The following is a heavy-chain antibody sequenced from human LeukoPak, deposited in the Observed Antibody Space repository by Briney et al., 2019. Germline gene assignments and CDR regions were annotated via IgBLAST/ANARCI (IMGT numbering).Heavy chain of an antibody. J-gene: IGHJ6*03. Sequence: SETLSLTCTVSGGSISSSSYYWGWIRQPPGKGLEWIGSIYYSGSTYYNPSLKSRVTISVDTSKNQFSLKLSSVTAADTAVYYCARSRRITMVRGPISNYYYYYMDVWGKGTTVTVSS. CDR2: IYYSGST. CDR1: GGSISSSSYY. V-gene: IGHV4-39*07. CDR3: ARSRRITMVRGPISNYYYYYMDV. D-gene: IGHD3-10*01.